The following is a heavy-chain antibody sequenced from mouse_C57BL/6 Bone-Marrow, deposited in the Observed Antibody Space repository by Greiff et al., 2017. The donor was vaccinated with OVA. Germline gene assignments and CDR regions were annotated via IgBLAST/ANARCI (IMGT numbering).Heavy chain of an antibody. J-gene: IGHJ4*01. CDR2: IDPSDSYT. CDR1: GYTFTSYW. Sequence: QVQLQQPGAELVMPGASVKLSCKASGYTFTSYWLHWVKPRPGQGLEWIGEIDPSDSYTNYNQKFKGKSTLTVDKSSSTAYMQLSSLPSEDSAVYYCASFITTAHAMDYWGQGTSVTVSS. CDR3: ASFITTAHAMDY. V-gene: IGHV1-69*01. D-gene: IGHD1-1*01.